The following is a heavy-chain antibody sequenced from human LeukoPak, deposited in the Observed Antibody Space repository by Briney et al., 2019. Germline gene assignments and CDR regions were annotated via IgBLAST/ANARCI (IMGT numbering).Heavy chain of an antibody. Sequence: GGSLRLPCAASGFTFSSYSMNWVRQAPGKGLEWVSSISSSSSYIYYADSVKGRFTISRDNAKNSLYLQMNSLRAEDTAVYYCAREYYDFWSGYYNYYYYGMDVWGQGTTVTVSS. J-gene: IGHJ6*02. D-gene: IGHD3-3*01. CDR1: GFTFSSYS. CDR2: ISSSSSYI. CDR3: AREYYDFWSGYYNYYYYGMDV. V-gene: IGHV3-21*01.